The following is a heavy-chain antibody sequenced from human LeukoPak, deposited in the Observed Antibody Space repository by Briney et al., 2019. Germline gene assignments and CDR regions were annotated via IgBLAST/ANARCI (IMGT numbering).Heavy chain of an antibody. Sequence: PGGSLRLSCTASGFSFSTSSMSWVRQAPGKGLEWVAAMSGSGDNTYYADFVKGRLTISRDNYQNTLYLDVRSLRADDTAVYYCAKGSTRWGTEYFQHWGQGSLVTVFS. V-gene: IGHV3-23*01. D-gene: IGHD3-16*01. J-gene: IGHJ1*01. CDR2: MSGSGDNT. CDR3: AKGSTRWGTEYFQH. CDR1: GFSFSTSS.